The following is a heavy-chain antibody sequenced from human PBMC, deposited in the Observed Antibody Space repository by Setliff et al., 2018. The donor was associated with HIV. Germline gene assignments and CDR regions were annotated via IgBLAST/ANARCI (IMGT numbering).Heavy chain of an antibody. D-gene: IGHD1-1*01. Sequence: SETLSLTCTVSGGSINSHYWTWVRQPPGKGLEWIGYMYYFWRTNYNPSLKSRVIISGDTFKNQFSLKLRSVTAADTAVYYCGRHPPTSDYNYNLIFDYWGRGVLVTVSS. CDR3: GRHPPTSDYNYNLIFDY. J-gene: IGHJ4*02. CDR1: GGSINSHY. V-gene: IGHV4-59*11. CDR2: MYYFWRT.